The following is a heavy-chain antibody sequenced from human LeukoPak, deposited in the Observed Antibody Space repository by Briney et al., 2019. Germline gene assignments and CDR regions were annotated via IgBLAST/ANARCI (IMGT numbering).Heavy chain of an antibody. Sequence: GGSLRLSCAASGFTFSSYEMNWVRQAPGKGLEWVSGINWNGGSTGYADSVKGRFTISRDNAKNSLYLQMNSLRAEDTALYYCARNPALGYCSGGSCYYYYMDVWGKGTTVTVSS. CDR3: ARNPALGYCSGGSCYYYYMDV. CDR1: GFTFSSYE. V-gene: IGHV3-20*04. CDR2: INWNGGST. J-gene: IGHJ6*03. D-gene: IGHD2-15*01.